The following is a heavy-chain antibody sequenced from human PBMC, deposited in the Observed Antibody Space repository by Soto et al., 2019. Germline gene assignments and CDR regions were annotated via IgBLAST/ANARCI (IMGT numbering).Heavy chain of an antibody. J-gene: IGHJ6*02. D-gene: IGHD3-9*01. CDR3: AKSILTGHEYYYGMDV. V-gene: IGHV1-69*06. CDR1: GGTFSSYA. Sequence: SVKVSCKASGGTFSSYAISWVRQAPGQGLEWMGGIIPIFGTANYAQKFQGRVTITADKSTSTAYMELSSLRSEDTAVYYCAKSILTGHEYYYGMDVWGQGTTVTVSS. CDR2: IIPIFGTA.